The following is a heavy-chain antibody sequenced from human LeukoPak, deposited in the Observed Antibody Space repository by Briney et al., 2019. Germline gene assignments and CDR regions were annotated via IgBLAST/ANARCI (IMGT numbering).Heavy chain of an antibody. V-gene: IGHV4-4*02. J-gene: IGHJ4*02. CDR2: TFHSGST. CDR3: ARLWDSTGSY. CDR1: GGSINNNDWWNW. D-gene: IGHD1-1*01. Sequence: SETLSLTCAVSGGSINNNDWWNWWSWVRQPPGKGLEWIGETFHSGSTNYNPSLKSRVTISVDRSKNQFSLKLNSVTAADMAMYYCARLWDSTGSYWGQGTLVIVSS.